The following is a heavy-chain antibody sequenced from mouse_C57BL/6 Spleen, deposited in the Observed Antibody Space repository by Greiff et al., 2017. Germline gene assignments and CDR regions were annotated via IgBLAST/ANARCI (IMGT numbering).Heavy chain of an antibody. J-gene: IGHJ1*03. V-gene: IGHV5-2*01. CDR3: ARGGYFDV. CDR2: INSDGGST. CDR1: EYDFPSHD. Sequence: EVQLQESGGGLVQPGASLKLSCESTEYDFPSHDMSWVRQTPEKRLELVAAINSDGGSTYYPDTMERRFIISRDNTKKTLYLQMGSLRAEDTAVYYCARGGYFDVWGTGTTVTVSS.